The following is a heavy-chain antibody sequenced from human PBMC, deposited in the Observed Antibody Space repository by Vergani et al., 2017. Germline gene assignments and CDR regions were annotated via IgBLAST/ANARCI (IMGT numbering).Heavy chain of an antibody. J-gene: IGHJ5*02. V-gene: IGHV3-15*01. D-gene: IGHD3-16*02. CDR3: ARDAIPLMITFGGVIATNWFDP. CDR2: IKSKTDGGTT. Sequence: EVQLVESGGGLVKPGGSLRLSCAASGFTFSNAWMSWVRQAPGKGLEWVGRIKSKTDGGTTDYAAPVKGRFTISRDDSKNTLYLQMNSLRAEDTAVYYCARDAIPLMITFGGVIATNWFDPWGQGTLVTVSS. CDR1: GFTFSNAW.